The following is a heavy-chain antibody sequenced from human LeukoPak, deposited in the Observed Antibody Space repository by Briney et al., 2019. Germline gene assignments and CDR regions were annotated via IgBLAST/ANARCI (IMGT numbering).Heavy chain of an antibody. J-gene: IGHJ4*02. V-gene: IGHV3-23*01. CDR1: GFTFSSSA. Sequence: PGGSLRLSCAASGFTFSSSAMSWVRQAPGKGLEWVSAISGSGVNRYYADSVKGRVTISRDNSKNTLYLQINSLRAEDTAVYYCAKGFYGGNAGTLGFDYWGQGTLVTVSS. CDR3: AKGFYGGNAGTLGFDY. D-gene: IGHD4-23*01. CDR2: ISGSGVNR.